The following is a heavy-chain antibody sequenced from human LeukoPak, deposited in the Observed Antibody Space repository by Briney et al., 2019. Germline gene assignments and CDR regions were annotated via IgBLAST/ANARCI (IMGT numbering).Heavy chain of an antibody. V-gene: IGHV4-39*01. CDR2: ASYSGST. J-gene: IGHJ4*02. Sequence: NTSETLSLTCTVSGGAISNTSYYWGRIRQPPGNGLEWIGSASYSGSTYYNPSLESRVTISVDTSKNQFSLKLSSVTAADTAVYYCARHAPYSSGWSYYFDYWGQGTLVTVSS. CDR1: GGAISNTSYY. D-gene: IGHD6-19*01. CDR3: ARHAPYSSGWSYYFDY.